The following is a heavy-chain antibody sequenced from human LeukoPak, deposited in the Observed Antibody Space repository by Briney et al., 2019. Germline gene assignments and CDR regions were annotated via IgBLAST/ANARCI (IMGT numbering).Heavy chain of an antibody. J-gene: IGHJ4*02. CDR3: AREDTMVLDY. CDR1: GGSISSYY. D-gene: IGHD3-10*01. Sequence: SETLSLTCTVSGGSISSYYWSWIRQPPGKGLEWIGYIYYSGSTNYNPSLKSRVTISVDTSKNQFSLKLSSVTAADTAVYYCAREDTMVLDYWGQGTLVTVSS. V-gene: IGHV4-59*01. CDR2: IYYSGST.